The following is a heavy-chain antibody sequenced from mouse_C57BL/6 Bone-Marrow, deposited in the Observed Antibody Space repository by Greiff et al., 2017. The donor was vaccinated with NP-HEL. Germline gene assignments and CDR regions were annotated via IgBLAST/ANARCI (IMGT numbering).Heavy chain of an antibody. CDR2: INPNYGTT. V-gene: IGHV1-39*01. CDR1: GYSFTDYN. CDR3: ARSLYYYGSWYFDY. Sequence: LQQSGPELVKPGASVKISCKASGYSFTDYNMNWVKQSNGKSLEWIGVINPNYGTTSSNQKFKGKATLTVDQSSSTAYMQLNSLTSEDSAVYYCARSLYYYGSWYFDYWGKGTTLTVSS. D-gene: IGHD1-1*01. J-gene: IGHJ2*01.